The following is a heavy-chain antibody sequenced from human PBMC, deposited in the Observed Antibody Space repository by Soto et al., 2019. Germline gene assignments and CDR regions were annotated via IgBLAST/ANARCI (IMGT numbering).Heavy chain of an antibody. CDR1: GGSIRNYY. D-gene: IGHD2-15*01. J-gene: IGHJ4*02. CDR3: VRHGGACSGGTCYSEYDS. Sequence: SETLSLTCTVSGGSIRNYYWTWIRQPPGKGLEWIGYIYHTGSTTYNPSLDSRVTISLDTSENQFSLKLRSVTAADTAVYYCVRHGGACSGGTCYSEYDSWGQGTLVTVSS. CDR2: IYHTGST. V-gene: IGHV4-59*08.